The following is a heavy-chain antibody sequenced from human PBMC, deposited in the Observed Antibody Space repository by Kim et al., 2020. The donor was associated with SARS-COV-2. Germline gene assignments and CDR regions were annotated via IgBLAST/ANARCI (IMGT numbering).Heavy chain of an antibody. D-gene: IGHD3-16*01. CDR3: TTGGAY. V-gene: IGHV3-7*04. CDR2: KPDGSAD. J-gene: IGHJ4*02. Sequence: KPDGSADYSVDCVKGRFTISRDNAKNSLYLQMNNLRAEDTAVYYCTTGGAYWGQGTLVTVSS.